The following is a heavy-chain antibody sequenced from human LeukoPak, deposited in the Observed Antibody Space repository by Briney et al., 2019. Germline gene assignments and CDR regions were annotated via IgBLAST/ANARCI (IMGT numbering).Heavy chain of an antibody. D-gene: IGHD2-21*01. J-gene: IGHJ4*02. CDR1: GFTFSSYS. CDR3: AKVPPGLVVGAYFDY. CDR2: ISSSSSTI. V-gene: IGHV3-48*01. Sequence: GGSLRLSCAASGFTFSSYSMNWVRQAPGKGLEWVSYISSSSSTIYYADSVKGRFTISRDNAKNSLYLQMNSLRAEDTAVYYFAKVPPGLVVGAYFDYWGQGTLGTGPS.